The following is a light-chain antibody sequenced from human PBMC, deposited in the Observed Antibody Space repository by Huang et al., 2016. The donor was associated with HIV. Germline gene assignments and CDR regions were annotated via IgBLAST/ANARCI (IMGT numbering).Light chain of an antibody. CDR1: QSISTY. J-gene: IGKJ1*01. V-gene: IGKV3-15*01. CDR3: QHYNKWPPWT. CDR2: GAS. Sequence: EIVMTQSPATLSVSPGERVTLSCRASQSISTYLAWYQQKPGQAPRLLIYGASTRATGIPARFSGSGSGTDFTLTISSLQSEESAVYYCQHYNKWPPWTFGQGTKVEIK.